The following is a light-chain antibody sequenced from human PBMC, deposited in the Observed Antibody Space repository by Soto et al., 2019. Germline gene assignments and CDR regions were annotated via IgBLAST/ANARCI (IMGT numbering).Light chain of an antibody. CDR3: ASFTRSVTVV. CDR1: SSDVGGYNY. CDR2: DVN. V-gene: IGLV2-14*03. Sequence: QAVVTQPASVSGSPGQSITISCAGTSSDVGGYNYVSWYQQHPGKVPRLIISDVNKRPSGVSDRFSGSKSGNTAPLTISGLQAEDEADYYCASFTRSVTVVFGGGTKLTVL. J-gene: IGLJ2*01.